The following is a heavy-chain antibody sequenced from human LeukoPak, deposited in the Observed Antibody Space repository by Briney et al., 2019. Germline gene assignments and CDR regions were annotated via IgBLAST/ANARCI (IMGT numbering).Heavy chain of an antibody. CDR3: ARVRPRQGFIYFFDY. J-gene: IGHJ4*02. D-gene: IGHD3-3*02. CDR1: GYTFTGYY. V-gene: IGHV1-2*02. Sequence: ASVKVSCKASGYTFTGYYMHWVRQAPGQGLEWMGWINPNSGGTNYAQKFQGRVTMTRDTSISTAYMELSRLRSDDTAVYYCARVRPRQGFIYFFDYWGQGTLVTVSS. CDR2: INPNSGGT.